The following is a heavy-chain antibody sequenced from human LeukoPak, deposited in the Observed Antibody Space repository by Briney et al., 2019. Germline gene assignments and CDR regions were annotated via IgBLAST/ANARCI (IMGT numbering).Heavy chain of an antibody. J-gene: IGHJ4*02. V-gene: IGHV3-74*01. Sequence: TGGSLRLSCAASGFTFSSYWMHWVRQAPGEGLVWVSRIKTDGTTIDYADSVKGRFTVSRDNAKNTLYLQMNSLRAEDTAVYYCARGPYTSGVYRLDYWGQGTLVTVSS. CDR1: GFTFSSYW. CDR2: IKTDGTTI. D-gene: IGHD6-19*01. CDR3: ARGPYTSGVYRLDY.